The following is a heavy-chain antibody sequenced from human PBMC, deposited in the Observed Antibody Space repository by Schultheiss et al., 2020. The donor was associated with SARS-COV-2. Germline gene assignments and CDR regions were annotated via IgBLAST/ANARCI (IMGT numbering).Heavy chain of an antibody. CDR1: GGSFSGYY. V-gene: IGHV4-34*01. D-gene: IGHD3-10*01. CDR2: INHSGST. Sequence: SETLSLTCAVYGGSFSGYYWSWIRQPPGKGLEWIGEINHSGSTNYNPSLKSRVTISLDTSKNQFSLKLRSVTAADTAVYYCARGITYGSSQWLDPWGQGSLVTVAS. CDR3: ARGITYGSSQWLDP. J-gene: IGHJ5*02.